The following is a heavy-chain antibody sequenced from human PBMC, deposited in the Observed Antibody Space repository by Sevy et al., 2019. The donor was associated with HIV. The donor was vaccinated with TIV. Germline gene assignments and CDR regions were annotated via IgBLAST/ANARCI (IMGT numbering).Heavy chain of an antibody. D-gene: IGHD3-22*01. Sequence: RGCLRLSCAASGFTLNKNWMSCVRQAPGKGLEWVGRLKSNTEGGTTDYAAPVKGRFSISRDDSKNMLYLQLNSLITEDTAVYYCTTASLEGNYYDSSDYYDDYYYGMDVWGQGTMVCVSS. CDR1: GFTLNKNW. V-gene: IGHV3-15*01. J-gene: IGHJ6*02. CDR3: TTASLEGNYYDSSDYYDDYYYGMDV. CDR2: LKSNTEGGTT.